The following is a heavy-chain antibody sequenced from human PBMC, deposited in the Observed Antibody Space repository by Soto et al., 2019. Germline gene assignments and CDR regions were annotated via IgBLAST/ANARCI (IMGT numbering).Heavy chain of an antibody. CDR2: IYWDDDK. V-gene: IGHV2-5*02. J-gene: IGHJ6*02. CDR1: GFSLSTSGVG. CDR3: AHYPENYYYDYGMDV. Sequence: QITLKESGPTLVKPTQTLTLTCTFSGFSLSTSGVGVGWIRQPPGKALEWLALIYWDDDKRYSPSLKSRLTTXXDXSXXQVVLTMTNMDPVDTATYYCAHYPENYYYDYGMDVWGQGTTVTVSS.